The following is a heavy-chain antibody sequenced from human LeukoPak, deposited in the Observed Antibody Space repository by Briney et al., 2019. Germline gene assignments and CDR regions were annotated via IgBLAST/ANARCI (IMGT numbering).Heavy chain of an antibody. CDR1: GYTFTGYY. J-gene: IGHJ4*02. CDR2: MNPNNDNT. Sequence: ASVKVSCKASGYTFTGYYMHWVRQATGQGLEWLGWMNPNNDNTAYAQRFQGRVTMTRDTSKSTAYMELSSLRYEDTAVYYCARTFPGDYWGQGTLVTVSS. V-gene: IGHV1-8*02. CDR3: ARTFPGDY. D-gene: IGHD2/OR15-2a*01.